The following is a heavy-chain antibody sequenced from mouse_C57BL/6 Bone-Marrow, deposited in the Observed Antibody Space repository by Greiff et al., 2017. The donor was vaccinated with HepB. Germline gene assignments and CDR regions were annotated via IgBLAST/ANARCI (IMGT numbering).Heavy chain of an antibody. D-gene: IGHD3-2*02. CDR3: ARQLRPPYAMDY. CDR1: GYTFTSYW. J-gene: IGHJ4*01. CDR2: IDPNSGGT. V-gene: IGHV1-72*01. Sequence: QVHVKQSGAELVKPGASVKLSCKASGYTFTSYWMHWVKQRPGRGLEWIGRIDPNSGGTKYNEKFKSKATLTVDKPSSTAYMQLSSLTSEDSAVYYCARQLRPPYAMDYWGQGTSVTVSS.